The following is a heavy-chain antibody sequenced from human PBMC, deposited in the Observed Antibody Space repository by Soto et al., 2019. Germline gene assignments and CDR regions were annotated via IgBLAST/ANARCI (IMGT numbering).Heavy chain of an antibody. CDR2: ISSRSSTI. D-gene: IGHD3-16*01. Sequence: GGSLRLSCAASGFSFSTYNMNWVRQAPGRGLEWVSYISSRSSTIYHADSVKGRFTISRDNAKNTLYLEMNSLRAEDTAVYYCARGSSYALDYWGQGTLVTVSS. CDR3: ARGSSYALDY. CDR1: GFSFSTYN. V-gene: IGHV3-48*04. J-gene: IGHJ4*02.